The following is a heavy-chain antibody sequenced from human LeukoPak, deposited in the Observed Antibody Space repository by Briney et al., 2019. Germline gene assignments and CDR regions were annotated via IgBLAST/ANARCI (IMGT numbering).Heavy chain of an antibody. CDR2: INHSGST. CDR1: GGSFSGYY. CDR3: ARGRYSFGY. J-gene: IGHJ4*02. V-gene: IGHV4-34*01. Sequence: PSETLSLTCAVYGGSFSGYYWSSIRQPPGKGLEWIGEINHSGSTNYNPSLKSRVTISVDTSKNQFSLNLSSVTAADTAVYFCARGRYSFGYWGQGTLVTVSS. D-gene: IGHD5-18*01.